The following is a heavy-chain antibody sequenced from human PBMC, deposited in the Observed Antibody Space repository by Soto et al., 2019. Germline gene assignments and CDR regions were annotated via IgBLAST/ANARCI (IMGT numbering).Heavy chain of an antibody. CDR3: ARVSGSITMIVVVTPALDY. CDR2: ISAYNGNT. CDR1: GYTFTSYG. J-gene: IGHJ4*02. V-gene: IGHV1-18*01. Sequence: ASVKVSCKASGYTFTSYGISWVRQAPGQGLEWMGWISAYNGNTNYAQKLQGRVTMTTDTSTSTAYMELRSLRSDDTAVYYCARVSGSITMIVVVTPALDYWGQGTLVTVSS. D-gene: IGHD3-22*01.